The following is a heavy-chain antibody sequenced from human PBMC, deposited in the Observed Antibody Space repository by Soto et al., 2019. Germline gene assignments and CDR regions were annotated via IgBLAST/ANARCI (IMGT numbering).Heavy chain of an antibody. CDR2: INHSGST. J-gene: IGHJ5*02. D-gene: IGHD6-13*01. CDR3: ARRRLKGYTSSSYWFDP. CDR1: GGSFSGYY. V-gene: IGHV4-34*01. Sequence: SETLSLTCAVYGGSFSGYYWTWIRQPPGKGLEWIGEINHSGSTNYNPSLKSRVTISVDTSKNQFSLKLTSVTAADTAVYYCARRRLKGYTSSSYWFDPWGQGTLVTVSS.